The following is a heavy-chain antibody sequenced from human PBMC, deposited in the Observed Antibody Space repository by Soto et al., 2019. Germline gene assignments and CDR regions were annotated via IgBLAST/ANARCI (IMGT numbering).Heavy chain of an antibody. Sequence: EVQLLESGGGFIHPGGSLRLSCAASGFSFSSFAMNWVRQAPGKGLEWVSIISGSADSTFYADSVKGRFTISRDNSKSTLYLQINSLSDEDTAVYYCAKTRGAMIYAISLYGMDVWGQGTTVTVSS. CDR2: ISGSADST. J-gene: IGHJ6*02. CDR1: GFSFSSFA. D-gene: IGHD2-8*01. V-gene: IGHV3-23*01. CDR3: AKTRGAMIYAISLYGMDV.